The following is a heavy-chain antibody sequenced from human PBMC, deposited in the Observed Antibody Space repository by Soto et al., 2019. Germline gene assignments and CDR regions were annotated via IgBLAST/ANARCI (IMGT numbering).Heavy chain of an antibody. J-gene: IGHJ4*02. Sequence: GGSLRLSCVASGFSLANYPMNWVRQTQGKGLEWISYSSPRGDTIYYADSVEGRFTISRDNARNSLSLHMSSLRDEDSALYYCAKGPHTNVGWPYYFESWGQGVPVTVSS. CDR2: SSPRGDTI. D-gene: IGHD6-19*01. V-gene: IGHV3-48*02. CDR1: GFSLANYP. CDR3: AKGPHTNVGWPYYFES.